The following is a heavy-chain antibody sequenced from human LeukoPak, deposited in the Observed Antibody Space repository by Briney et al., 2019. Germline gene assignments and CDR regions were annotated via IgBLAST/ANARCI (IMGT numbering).Heavy chain of an antibody. CDR3: ARGQGRDGYNGILEY. V-gene: IGHV4-34*01. CDR1: GGSFSDYY. D-gene: IGHD5-24*01. Sequence: PSETLSLTCAVYGGSFSDYYWTWIRQPPGKGLEWIGEINPSGSTNYNPSLKSRVTISVDTSKNQFSLKLSSVTAADTAVFYCARGQGRDGYNGILEYWGQGALVTVSS. J-gene: IGHJ4*02. CDR2: INPSGST.